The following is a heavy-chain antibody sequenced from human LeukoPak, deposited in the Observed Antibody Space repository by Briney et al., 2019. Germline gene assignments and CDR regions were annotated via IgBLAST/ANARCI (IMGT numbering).Heavy chain of an antibody. Sequence: SVKVSCKASIGTFSSYAISWVRQAPGQGLEWMGRIIPILGIANYAQKFQGRVTITADKSTSTAYMELSSLRSEDTAVYYRARDPGIAVASTYYFDYWGQGTLVTVSS. J-gene: IGHJ4*02. D-gene: IGHD6-19*01. CDR2: IIPILGIA. CDR3: ARDPGIAVASTYYFDY. V-gene: IGHV1-69*04. CDR1: IGTFSSYA.